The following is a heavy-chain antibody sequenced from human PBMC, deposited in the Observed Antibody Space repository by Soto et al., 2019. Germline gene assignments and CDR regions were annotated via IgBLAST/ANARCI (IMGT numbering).Heavy chain of an antibody. D-gene: IGHD2-2*02. Sequence: SSPLSLTFAFSGGSFSGYYWSWIRQPPGKGLEWIGEINHSGSTNYNPSLKSRVTISVDTSKNQFSLKLSSVTAADTAVYYCVGYCSSTSCYTARHYYYGMDVWGQGTTVTVSS. CDR1: GGSFSGYY. J-gene: IGHJ6*02. CDR3: VGYCSSTSCYTARHYYYGMDV. V-gene: IGHV4-34*01. CDR2: INHSGST.